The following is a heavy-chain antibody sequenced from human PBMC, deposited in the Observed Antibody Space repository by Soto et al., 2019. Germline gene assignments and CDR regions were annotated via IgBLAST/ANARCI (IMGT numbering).Heavy chain of an antibody. V-gene: IGHV3-30*19. Sequence: QVQLVESGGGVVQPGRSLRLSCAASGFTFSSYGMHWVRQAPGKGLEWVAVIWYDGSNKYYADSVKGRFTISRDNSKNTLYLQMNSLRAEDTAVYYCARDRSHTMAVRFEGWFDPWGQGTLVTVSS. CDR1: GFTFSSYG. CDR2: IWYDGSNK. D-gene: IGHD3-10*01. CDR3: ARDRSHTMAVRFEGWFDP. J-gene: IGHJ5*02.